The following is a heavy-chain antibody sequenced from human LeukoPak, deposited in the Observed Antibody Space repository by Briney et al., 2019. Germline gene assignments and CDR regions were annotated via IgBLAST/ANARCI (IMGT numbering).Heavy chain of an antibody. Sequence: PGGSLRLSCAASGFTFSSSWMSWLRQAPGKGLEWVADIKEDGSAKYYVDSVKGRFTISRDNAKNSLYLQMNSLRAEDAALYYCARDAHSSSWYQDYWGQATLVTVSS. D-gene: IGHD6-13*01. CDR1: GFTFSSSW. V-gene: IGHV3-7*01. CDR2: IKEDGSAK. J-gene: IGHJ4*02. CDR3: ARDAHSSSWYQDY.